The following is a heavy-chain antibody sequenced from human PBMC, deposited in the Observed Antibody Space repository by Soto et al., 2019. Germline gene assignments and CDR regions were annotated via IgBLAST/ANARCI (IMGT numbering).Heavy chain of an antibody. J-gene: IGHJ4*02. CDR2: LSYDGRNK. V-gene: IGHV3-30-3*01. Sequence: GGSLRLSCAASGFTFNRYAIHWVRQAPGKGLEWVAGLSYDGRNKYYADSVKGRFTISRDNSKNTLYLQLNSLRAEDTAVYYCARDPRGSIAVGGTPFDYWGQGTLVTVSS. D-gene: IGHD6-19*01. CDR3: ARDPRGSIAVGGTPFDY. CDR1: GFTFNRYA.